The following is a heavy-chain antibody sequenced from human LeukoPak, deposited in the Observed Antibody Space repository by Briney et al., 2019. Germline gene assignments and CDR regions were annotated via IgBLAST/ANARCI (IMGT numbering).Heavy chain of an antibody. Sequence: PSETLSLTCAVYGGSFSGYYWSWIRQPPGKGLEWIGEINHSGSTNYNPSLKSRVTISVDTSKNQFSLKLSSVTAADTAVYYCARHGSGYGSGSYYNSKKYHYYYYMDVWGKGATVTISS. CDR3: ARHGSGYGSGSYYNSKKYHYYYYMDV. V-gene: IGHV4-34*01. CDR1: GGSFSGYY. D-gene: IGHD3-10*01. CDR2: INHSGST. J-gene: IGHJ6*03.